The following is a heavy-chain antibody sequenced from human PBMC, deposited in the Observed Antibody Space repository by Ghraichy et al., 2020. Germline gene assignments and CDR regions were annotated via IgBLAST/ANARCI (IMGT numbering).Heavy chain of an antibody. Sequence: ASVKVSCTASGYIFSRYGIAWVRQVPGKGLESIGWISGYNGDTQFTQKFKGRVTMATDTSTTTVHMELRSLRSDDTAMYYCARVGSVRPGGRLYCTGGSCYIDYWGQGTLVTVSS. CDR1: GYIFSRYG. D-gene: IGHD2-15*01. V-gene: IGHV1-18*01. CDR3: ARVGSVRPGGRLYCTGGSCYIDY. J-gene: IGHJ4*02. CDR2: ISGYNGDT.